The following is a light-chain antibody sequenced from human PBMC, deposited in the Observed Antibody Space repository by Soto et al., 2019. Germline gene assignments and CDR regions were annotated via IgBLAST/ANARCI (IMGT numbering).Light chain of an antibody. CDR1: QGVGLY. V-gene: IGKV1-39*01. CDR3: QQSYSTWT. CDR2: AAS. Sequence: DIQMTQSPSSLSASVGDRVTITCRASQGVGLYLNWYQQKPGKAPNLLIYAASSLQSGVPSRFSGSGSGTDFTLTISRLQPEDFATYYCQQSYSTWTFGRGTKVEIK. J-gene: IGKJ1*01.